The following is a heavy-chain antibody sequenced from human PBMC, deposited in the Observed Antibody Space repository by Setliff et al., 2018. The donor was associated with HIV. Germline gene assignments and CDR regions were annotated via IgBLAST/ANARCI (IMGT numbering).Heavy chain of an antibody. CDR3: ASEHYYDSSGPGWYFDL. CDR2: IYYSGST. CDR1: GGSISSSSYY. D-gene: IGHD3-22*01. Sequence: SETLSLTCTVSGGSISSSSYYWGWIRQPPGKGLEWIGSIYYSGSTYYNPSLKSRVTISVDTSKNQFSLKLSSVTAADTAVYYCASEHYYDSSGPGWYFDLWGQGTMVTVSS. V-gene: IGHV4-39*01. J-gene: IGHJ3*01.